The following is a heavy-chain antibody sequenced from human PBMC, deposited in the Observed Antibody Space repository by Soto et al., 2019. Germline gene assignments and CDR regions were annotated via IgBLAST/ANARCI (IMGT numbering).Heavy chain of an antibody. CDR1: GFTFSTYA. V-gene: IGHV3-23*01. CDR2: ISDSGGRT. Sequence: PGGSLRLSCAASGFTFSTYAMSWVRQAPGKGLEWVSTISDSGGRTYYAASVKGRFTISRDNSKNTLYLLMNSLSAEDTALYYCAKFHGSGTYYNFPDYWGQGTLVTV. J-gene: IGHJ4*02. D-gene: IGHD3-10*01. CDR3: AKFHGSGTYYNFPDY.